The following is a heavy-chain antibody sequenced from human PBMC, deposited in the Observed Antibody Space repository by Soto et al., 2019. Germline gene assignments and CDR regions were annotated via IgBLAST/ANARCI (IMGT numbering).Heavy chain of an antibody. D-gene: IGHD6-19*01. V-gene: IGHV3-23*01. CDR2: ISGSGVST. Sequence: GGSLRLSCAASGFTFSSYAMSWVRQAPGKGLEWVSAISGSGVSTYYADSVKGRFTISRDDSKNTLYLQMNSLRAEDKAVYYCGFVGGWNYFDYWGQGTLVTVSS. CDR1: GFTFSSYA. CDR3: GFVGGWNYFDY. J-gene: IGHJ4*02.